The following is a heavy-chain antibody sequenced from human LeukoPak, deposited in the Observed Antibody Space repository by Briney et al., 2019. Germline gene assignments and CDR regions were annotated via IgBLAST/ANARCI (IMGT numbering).Heavy chain of an antibody. V-gene: IGHV3-30-3*01. D-gene: IGHD3-16*02. CDR3: ARDHYDYVWGSYRFDY. J-gene: IGHJ4*02. Sequence: PGGSLRLSCAASGFTFSSYAMHWVRQAPGKGLEWVAVISYDGSNKYYADSVKGRFTISRDNSKNTLYLQMNSLRAEDTAVYYCARDHYDYVWGSYRFDYWGQGTLVTVSS. CDR1: GFTFSSYA. CDR2: ISYDGSNK.